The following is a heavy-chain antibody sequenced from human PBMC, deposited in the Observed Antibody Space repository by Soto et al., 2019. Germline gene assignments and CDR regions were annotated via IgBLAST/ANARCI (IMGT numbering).Heavy chain of an antibody. V-gene: IGHV3-48*03. D-gene: IGHD2-15*01. J-gene: IGHJ4*02. Sequence: GGSLRLSCAASGFTFSSYEMNWVRQAPGKGLEWVSYISSSGSTIYYADSVKGRFTISRDNAKNSLYLQMNSLRAEDTAVYYCARDQLVEYFDYWGQGTLVTVSS. CDR3: ARDQLVEYFDY. CDR2: ISSSGSTI. CDR1: GFTFSSYE.